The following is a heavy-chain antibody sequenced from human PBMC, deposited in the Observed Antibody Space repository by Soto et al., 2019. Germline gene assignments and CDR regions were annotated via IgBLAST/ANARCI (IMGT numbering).Heavy chain of an antibody. CDR2: IMPVFPTP. CDR1: GGTFSTSA. V-gene: IGHV1-69*12. CDR3: ARDKDRQQLGGNYYYILDV. Sequence: QVQLVQSGAEVKKPGSSVKVSCKASGGTFSTSAISWVRQAPGQGLEWVGGIMPVFPTPDYAQKFQGRVTITADESTTTAYLELTSLRPDDTDVYYCARDKDRQQLGGNYYYILDVWGQGSAITVSS. J-gene: IGHJ6*02. D-gene: IGHD3-3*02.